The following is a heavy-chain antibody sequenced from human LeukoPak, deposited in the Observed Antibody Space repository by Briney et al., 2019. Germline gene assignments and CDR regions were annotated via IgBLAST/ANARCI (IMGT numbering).Heavy chain of an antibody. CDR2: INHSGST. Sequence: SETLSLTCAVYGGSFSGYYWSWIRQPPGKGVEWIGEINHSGSTNYNPSLKSRVTISVDTSKNQFSLKLSSVTAADTAVYYCARAGYSSGWSTNSQYFQHWGQGTLVTVSS. CDR1: GGSFSGYY. J-gene: IGHJ1*01. V-gene: IGHV4-34*01. CDR3: ARAGYSSGWSTNSQYFQH. D-gene: IGHD6-19*01.